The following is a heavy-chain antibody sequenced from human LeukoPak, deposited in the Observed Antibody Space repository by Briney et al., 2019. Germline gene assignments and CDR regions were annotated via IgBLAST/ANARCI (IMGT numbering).Heavy chain of an antibody. CDR1: GVSISSGDYS. CDR2: IYYSGST. Sequence: SETLSLTCAVSGVSISSGDYSWSWLRQPPGKGLEWIGSIYYSGSTYYNPSLKSRVTISVDTSKNQFSLKLSSVTAADTAVYYCARPLAGGSSSDYWGQGTLVTVSS. V-gene: IGHV4-30-2*03. J-gene: IGHJ4*02. D-gene: IGHD6-13*01. CDR3: ARPLAGGSSSDY.